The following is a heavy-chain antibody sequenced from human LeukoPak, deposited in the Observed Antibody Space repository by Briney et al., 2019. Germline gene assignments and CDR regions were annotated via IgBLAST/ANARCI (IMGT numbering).Heavy chain of an antibody. J-gene: IGHJ6*02. V-gene: IGHV1-2*04. Sequence: ASVKVSCKASGYTFTGYYMHWVRQAPGQGLEWMGWINPNSGGTNYAQKFQGWVTMTRNTSISTACMELSRLRSDDTAVYYCARDHSPYYYGSGSYYGMDVWGQGTTVTVSS. CDR1: GYTFTGYY. D-gene: IGHD3-10*01. CDR2: INPNSGGT. CDR3: ARDHSPYYYGSGSYYGMDV.